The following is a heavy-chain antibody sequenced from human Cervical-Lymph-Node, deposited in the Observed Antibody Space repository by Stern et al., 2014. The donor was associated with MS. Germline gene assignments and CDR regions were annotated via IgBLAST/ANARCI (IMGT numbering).Heavy chain of an antibody. CDR2: IIPLFGTT. Sequence: VHLVESGAEVKKPGSSMKVSCKASGGTFSSIEISWVRQAPGHGLEWLGGIIPLFGTTNYAPKVQGRVTIIADESTNTVNMELSSLRSEDTAVYYCVRGQGGIADSWGQGTLVTVSS. V-gene: IGHV1-69*01. J-gene: IGHJ5*01. D-gene: IGHD6-13*01. CDR1: GGTFSSIE. CDR3: VRGQGGIADS.